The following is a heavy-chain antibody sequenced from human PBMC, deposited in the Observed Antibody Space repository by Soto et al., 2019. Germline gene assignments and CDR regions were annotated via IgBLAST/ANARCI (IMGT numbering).Heavy chain of an antibody. CDR1: GFTFSNAW. V-gene: IGHV3-15*01. D-gene: IGHD2-15*01. J-gene: IGHJ6*03. CDR2: IKSKTDGGTT. Sequence: GGSLRLSCAASGFTFSNAWMSWVRQAPGKGLEWVGRIKSKTDGGTTDYAAPVKGRFTISRDDSKNTLYLQMNSLKTEDTAVYYCTTDQDCSGGSCSKGPDYYYYMDVWGKGTTVTVSS. CDR3: TTDQDCSGGSCSKGPDYYYYMDV.